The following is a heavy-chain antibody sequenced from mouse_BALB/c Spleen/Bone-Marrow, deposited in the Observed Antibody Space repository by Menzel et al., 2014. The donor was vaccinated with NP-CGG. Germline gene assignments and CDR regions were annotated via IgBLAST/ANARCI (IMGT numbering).Heavy chain of an antibody. CDR1: GYTFTSYW. CDR3: ARGNPLYAMDY. Sequence: QVQLQQSGAELAKPGASVKMSCKASGYTFTSYWMHWVKQRPGQGLEWIGYINPSTGYTDYNQKFNGKATLTADKSSSTSYMQLSSLTSKYSAVYCCARGNPLYAMDYWGQGTSVTVSS. J-gene: IGHJ4*01. CDR2: INPSTGYT. D-gene: IGHD2-1*01. V-gene: IGHV1-7*01.